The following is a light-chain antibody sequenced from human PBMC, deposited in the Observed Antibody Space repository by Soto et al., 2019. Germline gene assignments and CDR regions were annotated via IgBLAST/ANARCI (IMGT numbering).Light chain of an antibody. CDR2: DAS. CDR1: QSVTHW. J-gene: IGKJ1*01. CDR3: HQYHSSSST. Sequence: DIQMTQSPSTLSASVGDRVTITCRASQSVTHWLAWYQQRPGKAPKLLIYDASTLERGVPSRFSGSGSGTEFILTISSRQVDDFVTYYCHQYHSSSSTFGQGTKVEIK. V-gene: IGKV1-5*01.